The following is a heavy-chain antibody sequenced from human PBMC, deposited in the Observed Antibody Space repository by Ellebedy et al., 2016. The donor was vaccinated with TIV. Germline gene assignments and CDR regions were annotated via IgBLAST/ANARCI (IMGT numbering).Heavy chain of an antibody. Sequence: SETLSLTCTVSGGSISSYYWTWIRQPPGKGLEWIGYIYYSGSPMYNPSLKSRVTISVDTSKNQFSLKLRSVTAADTAVYYCARVTTSSFSSYYYGMDVWGQGTTVTVSS. D-gene: IGHD4-17*01. CDR2: IYYSGSP. CDR1: GGSISSYY. J-gene: IGHJ6*02. V-gene: IGHV4-59*01. CDR3: ARVTTSSFSSYYYGMDV.